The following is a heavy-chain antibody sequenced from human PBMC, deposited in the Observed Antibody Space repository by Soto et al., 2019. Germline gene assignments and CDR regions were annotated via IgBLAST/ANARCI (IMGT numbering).Heavy chain of an antibody. CDR2: INHSGRT. CDR3: ARGRGVVVPAAAYDWCDP. CDR1: AGSFSGYY. D-gene: IGHD2-2*01. V-gene: IGHV4-34*01. J-gene: IGHJ5*02. Sequence: QVQLQQWGAGLLKPSETLSLTCAVYAGSFSGYYWSWIRQPTGKGLEWLGEINHSGRTNYNPSLKRRVTISEDTPKDQFALKLRSVPAAGTAVYYGARGRGVVVPAAAYDWCDPGGQGTLDTVSS.